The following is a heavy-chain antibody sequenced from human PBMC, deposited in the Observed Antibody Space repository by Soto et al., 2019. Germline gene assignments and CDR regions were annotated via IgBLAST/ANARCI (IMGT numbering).Heavy chain of an antibody. J-gene: IGHJ1*01. CDR2: IVVASGKT. CDR3: AADQLYSLA. Sequence: SVKVFCKASGLTFATAAVQWVRQAPGQRLEWIGWIVVASGKTSYTQKFQQRLAITRDMSTGTAFLEINSLRFEDTAVYYCAADQLYSLAWGQGTLVT. V-gene: IGHV1-58*01. CDR1: GLTFATAA. D-gene: IGHD2-8*01.